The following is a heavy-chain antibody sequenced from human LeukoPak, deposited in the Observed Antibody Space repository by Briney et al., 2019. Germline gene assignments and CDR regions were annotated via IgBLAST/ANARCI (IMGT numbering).Heavy chain of an antibody. V-gene: IGHV3-53*01. Sequence: GGSLRLSCAAPGFTVSGTHISWVRQAPGKGLEWVSAMYTGGTTYYADSVTGRFTVPRDTSRNTLFLHMDSLRAEDTAVYYCAKDEVTSGGALASWGQGTLVIVSS. J-gene: IGHJ5*01. CDR3: AKDEVTSGGALAS. CDR2: MYTGGTT. D-gene: IGHD2-21*02. CDR1: GFTVSGTH.